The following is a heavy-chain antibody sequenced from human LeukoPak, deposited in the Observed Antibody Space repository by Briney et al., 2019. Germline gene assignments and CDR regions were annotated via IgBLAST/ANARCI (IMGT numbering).Heavy chain of an antibody. Sequence: SETLSLTCTVSGGSISSYYWNWIRQPPGKGLEWIGYIYYSGSTNYNPSLKSRVTISVDKSKNQFSLKLSSVTAADTAVYYCARDCGGSCYNYFDYWGQGTLVTVSS. CDR3: ARDCGGSCYNYFDY. CDR2: IYYSGST. D-gene: IGHD2-15*01. J-gene: IGHJ4*02. V-gene: IGHV4-59*12. CDR1: GGSISSYY.